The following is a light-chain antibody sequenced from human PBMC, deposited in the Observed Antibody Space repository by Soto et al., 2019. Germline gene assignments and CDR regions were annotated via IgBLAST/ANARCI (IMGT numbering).Light chain of an antibody. CDR3: QQYYSTPLT. Sequence: DIVMTQSPDSLAVSLGERATINCKSSQSVLYSSNNKNYLAWYQQKPGQPPKLLIYWASTRESGVPDRFSGSGSVTDFTLTISSLQAEDVAVYSCQQYYSTPLTFGQGTKVEIK. CDR2: WAS. CDR1: QSVLYSSNNKNY. V-gene: IGKV4-1*01. J-gene: IGKJ1*01.